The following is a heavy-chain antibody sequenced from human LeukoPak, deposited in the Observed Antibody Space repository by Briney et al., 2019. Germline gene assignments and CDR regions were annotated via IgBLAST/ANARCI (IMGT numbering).Heavy chain of an antibody. D-gene: IGHD2-2*02. CDR1: GGPISRYY. Sequence: PSETLSLTCSVSGGPISRYYWSWVRQPAGKGLEWIERSYIGGNTNYNPSLKSRVTVSIDTSKNQLSLKVTSVTAADTAVYYCAREGEIPYSYYYMDVWGKGTTVTVSS. J-gene: IGHJ6*03. CDR3: AREGEIPYSYYYMDV. V-gene: IGHV4-4*07. CDR2: SYIGGNT.